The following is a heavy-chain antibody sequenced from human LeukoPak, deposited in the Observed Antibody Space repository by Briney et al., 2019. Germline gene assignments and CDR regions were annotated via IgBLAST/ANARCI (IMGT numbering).Heavy chain of an antibody. V-gene: IGHV3-49*04. CDR1: GFTFGDYA. CDR2: IRSKAYGGTT. Sequence: GGSLRLSCTASGFTFGDYAMSWVRQAPGKGLEWVGFIRSKAYGGTTEYAASVKGRFTISRDDSKSIAYLQMNSLKTEDTAVYYCTSQPIVVVVAATHPPWGQGTLVTLSS. D-gene: IGHD2-15*01. J-gene: IGHJ5*02. CDR3: TSQPIVVVVAATHPP.